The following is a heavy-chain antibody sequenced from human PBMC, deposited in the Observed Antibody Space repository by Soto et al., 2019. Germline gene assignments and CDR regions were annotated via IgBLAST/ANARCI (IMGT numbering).Heavy chain of an antibody. Sequence: QDQLVQAGAEVKKRGASVKVACKASVFTSSGISWVRQAPGQRLEWRGWISTHNGNTIYAQKFQGRVIMTMDTSTTTVYMELRSLTPDDTAVYLCAREGILGLFDAYDLWGQGTMVTVSS. V-gene: IGHV1-18*04. J-gene: IGHJ3*01. CDR1: VFTSSG. D-gene: IGHD3-3*01. CDR3: AREGILGLFDAYDL. CDR2: ISTHNGNT.